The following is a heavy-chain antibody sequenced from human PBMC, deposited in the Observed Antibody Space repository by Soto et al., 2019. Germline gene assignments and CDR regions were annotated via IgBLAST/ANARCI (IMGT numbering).Heavy chain of an antibody. CDR2: IVVGSGNT. CDR3: AADRDYGDYVGY. D-gene: IGHD4-17*01. J-gene: IGHJ4*02. CDR1: GPTFTSSA. V-gene: IGHV1-58*01. Sequence: GASVKVSCKASGPTFTSSAVQWVRQARGQRLEWIGWIVVGSGNTNYAQKFQERVTITRDMSTSTAYMELSSLRSEDTAVYYCAADRDYGDYVGYWGQGTLATVSS.